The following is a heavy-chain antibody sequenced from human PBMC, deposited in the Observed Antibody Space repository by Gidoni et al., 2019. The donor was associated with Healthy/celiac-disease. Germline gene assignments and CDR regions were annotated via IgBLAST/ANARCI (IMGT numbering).Heavy chain of an antibody. CDR3: ARDDLAYCGGDCYSGDY. CDR2: IWYDGSNK. D-gene: IGHD2-21*02. V-gene: IGHV3-33*01. CDR1: GFTFSSYG. J-gene: IGHJ4*02. Sequence: QVQLVESGGGVVQPGRSLRLSCAASGFTFSSYGMHWVRQAPGKGLEWVAVIWYDGSNKYYADSVKGRFTISRDNSKNTLYLQMNSLRAEDTAVYYCARDDLAYCGGDCYSGDYWGQGTLVTVSS.